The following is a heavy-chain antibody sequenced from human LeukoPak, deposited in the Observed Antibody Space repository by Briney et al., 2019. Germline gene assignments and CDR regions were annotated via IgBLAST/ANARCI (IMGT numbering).Heavy chain of an antibody. CDR3: ARDGRKWEPSY. Sequence: PGGSLKLSCEASGFTVTSNYMSWVRQAPGQGLEWVSFIYSGGSTYYAASVKGRFTISRDNSTNTQYLQMNSLRAEDTAEYYCARDGRKWEPSYWGQGTLVTVSS. D-gene: IGHD1-26*01. V-gene: IGHV3-53*01. CDR1: GFTVTSNY. J-gene: IGHJ4*02. CDR2: IYSGGST.